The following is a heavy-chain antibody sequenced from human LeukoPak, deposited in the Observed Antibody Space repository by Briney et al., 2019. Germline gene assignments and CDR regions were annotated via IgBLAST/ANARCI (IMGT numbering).Heavy chain of an antibody. D-gene: IGHD3-10*01. V-gene: IGHV3-23*01. J-gene: IGHJ3*02. Sequence: XGSXXLSXXAAGXTFSSYAMSWGGQAPGEGXXGXAAISGSGGSTYYADSVKGRCTISRDNSKNTLYLQITSLRAEDTAVYYCAKDPILGHGSGIDIWGQGTMVTVSS. CDR2: ISGSGGST. CDR1: GXTFSSYA. CDR3: AKDPILGHGSGIDI.